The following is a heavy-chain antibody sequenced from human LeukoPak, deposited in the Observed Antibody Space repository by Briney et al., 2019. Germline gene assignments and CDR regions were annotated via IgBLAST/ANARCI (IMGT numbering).Heavy chain of an antibody. J-gene: IGHJ4*02. D-gene: IGHD2-2*01. Sequence: SVKVSCKASGGTFSSYAIGWVRQAPGQGLEWMGRIIPILGIANYAQKFQGRVTITADKSTSTAYMELSSLRSEDTAVYYCARAYAYCSSTSCYGYYFDYWGQGTLVTVSS. V-gene: IGHV1-69*04. CDR1: GGTFSSYA. CDR3: ARAYAYCSSTSCYGYYFDY. CDR2: IIPILGIA.